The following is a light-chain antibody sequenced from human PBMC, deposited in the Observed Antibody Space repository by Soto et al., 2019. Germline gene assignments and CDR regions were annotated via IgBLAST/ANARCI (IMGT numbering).Light chain of an antibody. CDR3: QHSGRSPPLT. CDR2: GAS. V-gene: IGKV3-20*01. Sequence: EVVLTQSPGTLSLSPGDRATLSCTASQSVSSNSLAWYQQIPGQPPRLLIYGASSRATGVPDRFTGSGSEKHFTLTITRLEPEDFAVFYCQHSGRSPPLTFGGGTKVEIK. J-gene: IGKJ4*01. CDR1: QSVSSNS.